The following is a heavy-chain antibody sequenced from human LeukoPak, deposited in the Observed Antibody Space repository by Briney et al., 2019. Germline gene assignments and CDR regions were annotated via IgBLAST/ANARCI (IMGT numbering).Heavy chain of an antibody. D-gene: IGHD1-20*01. J-gene: IGHJ4*02. Sequence: PSETLSLTCAVSGGSISSGGYSWSWIRQPPGKGLEWIGYIYHSGSTYYNPSLKSRVTISVDRSKNQFFLKLSSVTAADTAVYYCARFSTYNWGFDYWGQGTLVTVSS. V-gene: IGHV4-30-2*01. CDR3: ARFSTYNWGFDY. CDR1: GGSISSGGYS. CDR2: IYHSGST.